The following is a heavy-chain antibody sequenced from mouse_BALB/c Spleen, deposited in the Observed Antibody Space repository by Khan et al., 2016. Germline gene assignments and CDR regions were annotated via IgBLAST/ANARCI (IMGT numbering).Heavy chain of an antibody. D-gene: IGHD1-1*01. Sequence: QVQLKQSGAELVRPGVSVKISCKGSGYTFTDYAMHWVKQSHAKSLEWIGVISTYYGDASYNQKFKGKATMTVDKSSSTAYMELARLTSEDSAIYFCTRSSFITTYYFEYWGQGTTLTVSS. CDR1: GYTFTDYA. CDR3: TRSSFITTYYFEY. V-gene: IGHV1S137*01. J-gene: IGHJ2*01. CDR2: ISTYYGDA.